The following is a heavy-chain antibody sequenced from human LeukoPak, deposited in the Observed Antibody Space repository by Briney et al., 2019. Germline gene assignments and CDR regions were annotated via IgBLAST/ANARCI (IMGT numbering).Heavy chain of an antibody. V-gene: IGHV4-59*01. CDR1: GDSISSYS. Sequence: SETLSLTCTVSGDSISSYSWSWIRPPPGKGLEWIGYIHYSGSTNYNPSLKSRVTISVDTSKNQFSLKLSSVTAADTAVYYCVRGDRDYFDYWGQGTLVTVSS. J-gene: IGHJ4*02. CDR2: IHYSGST. CDR3: VRGDRDYFDY. D-gene: IGHD2-21*02.